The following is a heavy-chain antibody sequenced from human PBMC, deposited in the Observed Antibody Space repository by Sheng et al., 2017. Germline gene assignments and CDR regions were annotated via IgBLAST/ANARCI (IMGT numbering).Heavy chain of an antibody. CDR2: IYHSGST. Sequence: QVQLQQWGAGLLKPSETLSLTCAVYGGSFSGYYWSWIRQPPGKGLEWIGSIYHSGSTYYNPSLKSRVTISVDTSKNQFSLKLSSVTAADTAVYYCARDRYYGSGSYYNVIGSYYFDYWGQGTLVTVSS. V-gene: IGHV4-34*01. CDR3: ARDRYYGSGSYYNVIGSYYFDY. CDR1: GGSFSGYY. J-gene: IGHJ4*02. D-gene: IGHD3-10*01.